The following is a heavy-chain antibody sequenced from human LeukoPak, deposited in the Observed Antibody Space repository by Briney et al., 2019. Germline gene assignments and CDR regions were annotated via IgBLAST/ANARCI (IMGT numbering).Heavy chain of an antibody. J-gene: IGHJ4*02. Sequence: GGSLRLSCAASGFTFSGSAMHWVRQASGKGLEWVGRIRSKANSYATAYAASVKCRFTISRDNSKSTAYLQMNSLKTEDTAVYYCTRHDGLWEDYWGQGTLVTVSS. V-gene: IGHV3-73*01. CDR3: TRHDGLWEDY. CDR2: IRSKANSYAT. CDR1: GFTFSGSA. D-gene: IGHD5-18*01.